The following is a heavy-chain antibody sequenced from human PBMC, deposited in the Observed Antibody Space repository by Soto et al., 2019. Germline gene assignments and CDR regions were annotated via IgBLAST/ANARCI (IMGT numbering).Heavy chain of an antibody. J-gene: IGHJ4*02. D-gene: IGHD3-22*01. V-gene: IGHV3-9*01. CDR3: ATHPTYYYDSSGYS. CDR2: ISWNSGSI. CDR1: GFTFDDYA. Sequence: GGSLRLSCAASGFTFDDYAMQWVRQAPGKGLEWVSGISWNSGSIGYADSVKGRFTISRDNAKNSLYLQMNSLRAEDTALYYCATHPTYYYDSSGYSWGQGTLVTVSS.